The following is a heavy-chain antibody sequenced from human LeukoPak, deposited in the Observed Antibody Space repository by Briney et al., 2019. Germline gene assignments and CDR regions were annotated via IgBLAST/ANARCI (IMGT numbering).Heavy chain of an antibody. Sequence: GGSLRLSCAASGFTFSSYSMNWVRQAPGKGLEWVSSISSSSSYIYYADSVKGRFTISRDNAKNSLYLQMNSLRAEDTAVYYCATQGIAALPFDYWGQGTLVTVSS. J-gene: IGHJ4*02. D-gene: IGHD6-13*01. CDR1: GFTFSSYS. CDR3: ATQGIAALPFDY. V-gene: IGHV3-21*01. CDR2: ISSSSSYI.